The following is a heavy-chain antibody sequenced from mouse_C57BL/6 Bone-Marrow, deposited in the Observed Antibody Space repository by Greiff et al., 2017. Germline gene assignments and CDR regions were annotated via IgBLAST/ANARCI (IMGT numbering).Heavy chain of an antibody. CDR3: ARLKSCYDYATLFAY. J-gene: IGHJ3*01. CDR1: GFTFSSYG. Sequence: EVKVVESGGDLVKPGGSLKLSCEASGFTFSSYGMSWVRQTPDKRLEWVATISSGGSYTYYPDSVKGRFTISRDNAKNTLYLQMSSLKSEDTSMYYCARLKSCYDYATLFAYWGQGTLVTVSA. V-gene: IGHV5-6*01. D-gene: IGHD2-4*01. CDR2: ISSGGSYT.